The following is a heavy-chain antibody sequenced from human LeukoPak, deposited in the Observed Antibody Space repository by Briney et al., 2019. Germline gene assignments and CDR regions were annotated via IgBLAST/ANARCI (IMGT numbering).Heavy chain of an antibody. CDR2: ISYDGSNK. CDR1: GFTFSSYG. Sequence: SGGSLRLSCAASGFTFSSYGMHWVRQAPGKGLEWVAVISYDGSNKYYADSVKGRFTISRDNSKNTLYLQMNSLRAEDTAVYYCAKAARITMIVSEGFDYWGQGTLVTVSS. D-gene: IGHD3-22*01. J-gene: IGHJ4*02. CDR3: AKAARITMIVSEGFDY. V-gene: IGHV3-30*18.